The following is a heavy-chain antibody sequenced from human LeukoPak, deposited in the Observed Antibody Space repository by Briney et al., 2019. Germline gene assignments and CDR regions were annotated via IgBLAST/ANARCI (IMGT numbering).Heavy chain of an antibody. CDR2: IYYSGST. J-gene: IGHJ6*03. CDR1: GGSISSSSYY. Sequence: PSETLSLTCTVSGGSISSSSYYWGWIRQPPGKGLEWIGSIYYSGSTYYNPSLKSRVTISVDTSKNQFSLKLSSVTAADTAVYYCARIGASYYYYYMDVWGKGTTVTVSS. CDR3: ARIGASYYYYYMDV. V-gene: IGHV4-39*01.